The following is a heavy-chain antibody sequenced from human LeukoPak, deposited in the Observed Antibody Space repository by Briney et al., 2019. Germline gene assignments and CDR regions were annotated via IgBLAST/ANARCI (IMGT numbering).Heavy chain of an antibody. V-gene: IGHV1-2*02. CDR1: GYTFTGYY. D-gene: IGHD6-19*01. CDR3: ARERRIAVAGKRNYFDY. CDR2: INPNSGGT. J-gene: IGHJ4*02. Sequence: ASVKVSCKASGYTFTGYYMHWVRQAPGQGLEWMGWINPNSGGTNYARKFQGRVTMTRDTSISTAYMELSRLRSDDTAVYYCARERRIAVAGKRNYFDYWGQGTLVTVSS.